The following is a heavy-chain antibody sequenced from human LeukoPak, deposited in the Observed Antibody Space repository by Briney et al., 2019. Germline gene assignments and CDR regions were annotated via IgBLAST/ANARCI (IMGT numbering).Heavy chain of an antibody. V-gene: IGHV1-69*13. Sequence: ASVTVSCKASGGTFSSYAISWVRQAPGQGLEWMGGIIPIFGTANYAQKFQGRVTITADESTSTAYMELSSLRSEDTAVYYCARARGQQLVIGAFDIWGQGTMVTVSS. CDR3: ARARGQQLVIGAFDI. CDR2: IIPIFGTA. J-gene: IGHJ3*02. D-gene: IGHD6-13*01. CDR1: GGTFSSYA.